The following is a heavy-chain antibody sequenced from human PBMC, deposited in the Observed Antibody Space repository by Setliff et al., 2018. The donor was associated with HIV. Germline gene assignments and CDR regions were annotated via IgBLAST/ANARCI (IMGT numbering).Heavy chain of an antibody. CDR2: ISYDGGSK. J-gene: IGHJ4*02. Sequence: GGSLRLSCAVSGLIFTNYAMHWVRQAPGKGLESVSFISYDGGSKYYADSVKGRFTISRDNSKNTLYLQMNSLRVEDTAIYYCARAWAMQQLVPAYWGQGTLVTVSS. V-gene: IGHV3-30*12. CDR3: ARAWAMQQLVPAY. D-gene: IGHD6-6*01. CDR1: GLIFTNYA.